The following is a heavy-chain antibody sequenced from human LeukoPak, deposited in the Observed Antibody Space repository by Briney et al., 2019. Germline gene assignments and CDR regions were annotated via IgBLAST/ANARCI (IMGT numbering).Heavy chain of an antibody. J-gene: IGHJ4*02. CDR1: GYTFTSYD. CDR3: ARSGGYFDY. CDR2: MNPNSGST. Sequence: ASVKVSCKASGYTFTSYDINWVRQATGQGLEWMGWMNPNSGSTSYAQKFQGRVTMTRDTSTSTVYMELSSLRSEDTAVYYCARSGGYFDYWGQGTLVTVSS. D-gene: IGHD1-14*01. V-gene: IGHV1-8*02.